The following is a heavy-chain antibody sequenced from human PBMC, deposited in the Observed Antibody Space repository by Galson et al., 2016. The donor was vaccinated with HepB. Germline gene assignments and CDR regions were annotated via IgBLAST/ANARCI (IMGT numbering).Heavy chain of an antibody. V-gene: IGHV4-61*01. CDR2: IYYNGNT. D-gene: IGHD1-14*01. CDR1: GGSVSRGSYY. Sequence: SETLSLTCTVSGGSVSRGSYYWSWIRQSPGKGLEWIGYIYYNGNTNYNDSLKSRVTISIDTAKNQFSLNVSSVTAADTAVYYCAREEPLGPGDHWGQGILVTGSS. J-gene: IGHJ4*02. CDR3: AREEPLGPGDH.